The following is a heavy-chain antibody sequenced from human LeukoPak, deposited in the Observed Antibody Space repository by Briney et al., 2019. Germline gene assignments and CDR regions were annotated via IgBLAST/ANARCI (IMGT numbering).Heavy chain of an antibody. CDR3: ARRRGYSKSEACWFDP. CDR1: GGSISSYY. Sequence: SETLSLTCTVSGGSISSYYWSWIRQPPGKGLEWIGYIYYSGSTNYNPSLKSRVTISVDTSKNQFSLKLGSVTAADTAVYYCARRRGYSKSEACWFDPWGQGTLVTVSS. CDR2: IYYSGST. V-gene: IGHV4-59*08. J-gene: IGHJ5*02. D-gene: IGHD5-18*01.